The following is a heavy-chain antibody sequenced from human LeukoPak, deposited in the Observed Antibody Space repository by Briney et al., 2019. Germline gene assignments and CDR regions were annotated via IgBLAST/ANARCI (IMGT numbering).Heavy chain of an antibody. D-gene: IGHD3-3*01. CDR2: IYYSGST. V-gene: IGHV4-59*01. J-gene: IGHJ4*02. CDR1: GGSISSYY. Sequence: PSETLSLTCTVSGGSISSYYWSWIRQPPGKGLEWIGYIYYSGSTNYNPSLKSRVTISVDTSRNQFSLKLSSVTAADTAVYYCARQDRGIFAPSDWGQGTLVTVSS. CDR3: ARQDRGIFAPSD.